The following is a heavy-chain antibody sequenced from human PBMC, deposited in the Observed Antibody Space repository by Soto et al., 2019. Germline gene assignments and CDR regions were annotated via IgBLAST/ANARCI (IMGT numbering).Heavy chain of an antibody. CDR3: ARGMTPPGAPAWYYFDS. CDR1: GASITGTSY. J-gene: IGHJ4*02. Sequence: LSLTCTVSGASITGTSYWSWIRQPAGKGLEWIGRFSLSGTTNYNPSLRSRVTMSADVPKNQFSLRLTSVTAADTALYYCARGMTPPGAPAWYYFDSWGQGTLVTVSS. V-gene: IGHV4-4*07. CDR2: FSLSGTT. D-gene: IGHD2-8*02.